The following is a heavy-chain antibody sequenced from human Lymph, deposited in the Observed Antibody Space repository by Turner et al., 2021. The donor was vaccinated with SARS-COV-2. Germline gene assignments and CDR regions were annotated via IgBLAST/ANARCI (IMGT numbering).Heavy chain of an antibody. Sequence: EVQLLESGVGLVQPGVSLRLSCAASGFTFSSYAMSWVRQAPGKGLEWVSTISGSGGSTYYADSVKGRFTISRDNSKNTLYLQMNSLRAEETAVYYCAKNEMAMIVVVITLFDYWGQGTLVTVSS. D-gene: IGHD3-22*01. CDR1: GFTFSSYA. CDR2: ISGSGGST. V-gene: IGHV3-23*01. CDR3: AKNEMAMIVVVITLFDY. J-gene: IGHJ4*02.